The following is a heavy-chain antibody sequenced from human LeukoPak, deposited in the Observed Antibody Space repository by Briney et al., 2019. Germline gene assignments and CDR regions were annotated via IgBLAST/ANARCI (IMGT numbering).Heavy chain of an antibody. D-gene: IGHD3-3*01. Sequence: GGSLRLSCTASGFTFGDYAMSWVRQAPGKGLEWVSAISGSGGSTYYADSVKGRFTISRDNSKNTLYLQMNSLRAEDTAVYYCAKESADFWSGYTFDYWGQGTLVTVSS. CDR2: ISGSGGST. CDR1: GFTFGDYA. J-gene: IGHJ4*02. CDR3: AKESADFWSGYTFDY. V-gene: IGHV3-23*01.